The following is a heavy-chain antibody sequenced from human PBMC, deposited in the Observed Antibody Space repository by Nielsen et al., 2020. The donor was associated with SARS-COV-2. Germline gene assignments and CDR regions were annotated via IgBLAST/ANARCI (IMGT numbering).Heavy chain of an antibody. J-gene: IGHJ6*02. V-gene: IGHV3-9*01. CDR3: AKGKDVQLLLGSYGMDV. CDR1: GFTFDDYA. Sequence: GGSLRLSCAASGFTFDDYAMHWVRQAPGKGLEWVSGISWNSGSIGYADSVKGRFTISRDNAKNSLYLQMNSLRAEDTALYYCAKGKDVQLLLGSYGMDVWGQGTTVTVSS. D-gene: IGHD2-2*01. CDR2: ISWNSGSI.